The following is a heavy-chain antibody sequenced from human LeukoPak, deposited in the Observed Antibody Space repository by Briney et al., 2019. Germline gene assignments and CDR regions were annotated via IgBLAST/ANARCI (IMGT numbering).Heavy chain of an antibody. D-gene: IGHD3-22*01. V-gene: IGHV4-34*01. J-gene: IGHJ2*01. Sequence: SETLSLPCAVYGGSFSGYYWSWIRQPPGKGLEWIGENNHSGSTNYNPSLKSRVPISEDTSKNQCSLKLSSVTAADTAVYYCARGIRGSGYYYGPGYWYFDLWGRGTLVTVSS. CDR1: GGSFSGYY. CDR2: NNHSGST. CDR3: ARGIRGSGYYYGPGYWYFDL.